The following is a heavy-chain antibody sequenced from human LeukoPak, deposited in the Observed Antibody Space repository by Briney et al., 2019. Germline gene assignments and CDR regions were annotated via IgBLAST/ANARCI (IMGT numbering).Heavy chain of an antibody. CDR3: ARGSVLWFGELEDWFDP. J-gene: IGHJ5*02. CDR2: IIPIFGTA. V-gene: IGHV1-69*13. Sequence: ASVKVSCKASGGTFSSYAISWVRQAPGQGLEWMGGIIPIFGTANYAQKFQGRVTITADESTSTAYMELSSLRSEDTAVYYCARGSVLWFGELEDWFDPWGQGTLVTVSS. D-gene: IGHD3-10*01. CDR1: GGTFSSYA.